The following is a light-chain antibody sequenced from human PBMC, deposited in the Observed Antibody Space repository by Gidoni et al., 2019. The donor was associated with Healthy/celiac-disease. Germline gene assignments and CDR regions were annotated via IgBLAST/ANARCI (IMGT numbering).Light chain of an antibody. V-gene: IGKV2-28*01. CDR2: LGS. Sequence: DLVITPSPLSLPVTPGAPASIYCRSSQSLLHINGYNYLDWYLQKPGQSPQLLIYLGSNRAPGVPERFSGSGSGTDFTLKISRVEAEDVGVYYCMQALQTPPTFGGGTKVEIK. J-gene: IGKJ4*01. CDR3: MQALQTPPT. CDR1: QSLLHINGYNY.